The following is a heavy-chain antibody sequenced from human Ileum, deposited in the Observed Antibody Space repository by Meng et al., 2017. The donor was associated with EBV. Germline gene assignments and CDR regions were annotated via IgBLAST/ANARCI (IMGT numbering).Heavy chain of an antibody. J-gene: IGHJ4*02. CDR3: ARDPTGGEDHQRV. CDR1: GGSISSSNW. Sequence: QGLRQASGPGLVKPSGTLSLTRAVSGGSISSSNWWSWVRQPPGKGLEWIGKIYHSGITIYNPSLKSRVTMSVDNSKNQFSLKLNSMTAADTAVYYCARDPTGGEDHQRVWGQGTLVTVSS. CDR2: IYHSGIT. D-gene: IGHD1-14*01. V-gene: IGHV4-4*02.